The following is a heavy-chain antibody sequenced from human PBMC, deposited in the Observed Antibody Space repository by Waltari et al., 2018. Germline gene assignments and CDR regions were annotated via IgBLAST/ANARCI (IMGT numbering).Heavy chain of an antibody. J-gene: IGHJ6*02. CDR2: IIPIFGTA. Sequence: QVQLVQSGAEVKKPGSSVKVSCKASGGTFRSYAIRWVRPAPEQGLEWMGRIIPIFGTANYAQKFQGRVTITADESTSTAYMELSSLRSEDTAVYYCARRVVTASYYYYGMDVWGQGTTVTVSS. V-gene: IGHV1-69*15. CDR3: ARRVVTASYYYYGMDV. CDR1: GGTFRSYA. D-gene: IGHD2-21*02.